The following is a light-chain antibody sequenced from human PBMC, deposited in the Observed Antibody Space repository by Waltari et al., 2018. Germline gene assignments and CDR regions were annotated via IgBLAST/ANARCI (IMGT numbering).Light chain of an antibody. V-gene: IGLV6-57*03. CDR1: SGNIATNY. J-gene: IGLJ2*01. CDR3: QSYDLNSRVV. Sequence: FILTQPHSASESPGKTVTISCTRSSGNIATNYVQWYQQRPGGAPTTVSYEDTQRPSEVPDRFSGSIDSSSNSAFLTISGLITEDEADYYCQSYDLNSRVVFGGRTKLTVL. CDR2: EDT.